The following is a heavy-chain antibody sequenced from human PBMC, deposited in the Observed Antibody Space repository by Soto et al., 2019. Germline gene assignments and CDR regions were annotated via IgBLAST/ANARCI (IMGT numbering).Heavy chain of an antibody. V-gene: IGHV3-23*01. J-gene: IGHJ4*02. CDR2: ISPGGDST. D-gene: IGHD3-16*02. CDR3: VRGYIYPDY. CDR1: GFTFIDYA. Sequence: GGSLRLSCAASGFTFIDYAMSWVRQAPGKGLEWLSGISPGGDSTYYVESVKGRFTVSRDNSKNTLSLQMNSLRADDTALYYCVRGYIYPDYWGQGTQVTVSS.